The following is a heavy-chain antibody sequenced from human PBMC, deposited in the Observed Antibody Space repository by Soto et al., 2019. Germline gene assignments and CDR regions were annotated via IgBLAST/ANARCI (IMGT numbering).Heavy chain of an antibody. D-gene: IGHD3-22*01. V-gene: IGHV4-61*01. Sequence: SETLSLTCTVSGGSVSSGSYYWSWIRQPPGKGLEWIGYIYYSGSTNYNPSLKSRVTISVDTSKNQFSLKLSSVTAADTAVYYCARDHYYDSSGLDYWGQGTLVTVYS. CDR2: IYYSGST. CDR3: ARDHYYDSSGLDY. CDR1: GGSVSSGSYY. J-gene: IGHJ4*02.